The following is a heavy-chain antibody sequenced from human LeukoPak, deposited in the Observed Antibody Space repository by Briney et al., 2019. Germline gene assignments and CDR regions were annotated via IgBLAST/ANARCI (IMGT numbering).Heavy chain of an antibody. CDR1: GFTITNSY. V-gene: IGHV3-53*01. Sequence: GGPLRLSCAASGFTITNSYMNWVRQAPGKGLEWVSVIYSGGSTYYADSVKGRFTISRDHARNTVYLQMNTLRAEDTAVYYCAKDPGQWLVQEAFDIWGQGTMVTVSS. J-gene: IGHJ3*02. CDR3: AKDPGQWLVQEAFDI. CDR2: IYSGGST. D-gene: IGHD6-19*01.